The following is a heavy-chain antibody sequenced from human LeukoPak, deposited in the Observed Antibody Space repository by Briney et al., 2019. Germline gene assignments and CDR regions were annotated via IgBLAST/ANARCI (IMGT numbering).Heavy chain of an antibody. D-gene: IGHD3-22*01. CDR1: GYTFTSYA. CDR2: INTNTGNP. V-gene: IGHV7-4-1*02. CDR3: ARVVLPWNYYDSSGYPLDYYYYGMDV. Sequence: GASVKVSCKASGYTFTSYAMNWVRQAPGQGLEWMGWINTNTGNPTYAQGFTGRFVFSLDTSVSTAYLQISSLKAEDTAVYYCARVVLPWNYYDSSGYPLDYYYYGMDVWGQGTTVTVSS. J-gene: IGHJ6*02.